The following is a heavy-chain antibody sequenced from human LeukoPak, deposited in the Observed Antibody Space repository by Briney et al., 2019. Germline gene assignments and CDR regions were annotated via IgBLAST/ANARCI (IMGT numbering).Heavy chain of an antibody. D-gene: IGHD2-2*01. CDR2: ISAFNGKT. V-gene: IGHV1-18*01. CDR1: GYTFTSYA. J-gene: IGHJ6*03. Sequence: ASVKVSCTPSGYTFTSYAISWVRQAPGQGLEWMGWISAFNGKTNYAQKLQGRVTFTTETPRTTASMERRSWRSDDTPGYNVPGFVVPAAMSNYCYYMDVWGKGTTVTVSS. CDR3: PGFVVPAAMSNYCYYMDV.